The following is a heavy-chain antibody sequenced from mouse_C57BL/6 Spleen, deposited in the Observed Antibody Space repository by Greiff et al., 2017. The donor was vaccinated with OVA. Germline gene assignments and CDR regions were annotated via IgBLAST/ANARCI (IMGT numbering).Heavy chain of an antibody. CDR1: GYTFTDYY. V-gene: IGHV1-75*01. CDR2: IFPGSGST. Sequence: QVHVKQSGPELVKPGASVKISCKASGYTFTDYYINWVKQRPGQGLEWIGWIFPGSGSTYYNEKFKGKATLTVDKSSSTAYMLLSSLTSEDSAVYFCARYLRSSYGYFDYWGQGTTLTVSS. J-gene: IGHJ2*01. D-gene: IGHD1-1*01. CDR3: ARYLRSSYGYFDY.